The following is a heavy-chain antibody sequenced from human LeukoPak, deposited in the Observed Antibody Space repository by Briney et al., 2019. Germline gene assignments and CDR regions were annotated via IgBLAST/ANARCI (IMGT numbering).Heavy chain of an antibody. Sequence: GASLQISCKGSGYSFTSYWIGWVRQLPGKGLEWMGIIYPGDSDTRYSPSFQGQVTISADKSISTAYLQWSSLKALDTAMYYCASYYDILTGYYIWGQGTLVTVSS. V-gene: IGHV5-51*01. D-gene: IGHD3-9*01. CDR2: IYPGDSDT. CDR3: ASYYDILTGYYI. J-gene: IGHJ4*02. CDR1: GYSFTSYW.